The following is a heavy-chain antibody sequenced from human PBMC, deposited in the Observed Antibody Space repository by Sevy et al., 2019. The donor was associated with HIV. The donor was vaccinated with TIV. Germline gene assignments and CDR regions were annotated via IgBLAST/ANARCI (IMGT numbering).Heavy chain of an antibody. CDR1: GFIVSSNY. Sequence: GGSLRLSCAASGFIVSSNYMSWVHQAPGKGLEWVSVIYSGGSTYYADSVKGRFTISRDNSKNTLYLQMNSLRAEDTAGYYCARDRNTAMVIGMDVWGQGTTVTVSS. CDR2: IYSGGST. CDR3: ARDRNTAMVIGMDV. J-gene: IGHJ6*02. V-gene: IGHV3-53*01. D-gene: IGHD5-18*01.